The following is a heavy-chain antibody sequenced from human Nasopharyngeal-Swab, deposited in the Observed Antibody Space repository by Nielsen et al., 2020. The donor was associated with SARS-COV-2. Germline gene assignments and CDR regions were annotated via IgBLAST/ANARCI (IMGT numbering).Heavy chain of an antibody. CDR3: SGDFWSGYPDAFDI. Sequence: WIRQPPGKGLEWIGEIYHSGSTNYNPSLKSRVTISVDKSKNQFSLKLSSVTAADTAVYYCSGDFWSGYPDAFDIWGQGIMVTV. D-gene: IGHD3-3*01. J-gene: IGHJ3*02. V-gene: IGHV4-4*02. CDR2: IYHSGST.